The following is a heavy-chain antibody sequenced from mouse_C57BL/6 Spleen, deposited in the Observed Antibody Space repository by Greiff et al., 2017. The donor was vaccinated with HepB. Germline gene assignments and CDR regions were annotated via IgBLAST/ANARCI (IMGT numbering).Heavy chain of an antibody. J-gene: IGHJ4*01. Sequence: QVQLKQPGAELVRPGSSVKLSCKASGYTFTSYWMHWVKQRPIQGLEWIGNIDPSDSETHYNQKFKDKATLTVDKSSSTAYMQLSSLTSEDSAVYYCSYGSSRGGAMDYWGQGTSVTVSS. D-gene: IGHD1-1*01. V-gene: IGHV1-52*01. CDR1: GYTFTSYW. CDR3: SYGSSRGGAMDY. CDR2: IDPSDSET.